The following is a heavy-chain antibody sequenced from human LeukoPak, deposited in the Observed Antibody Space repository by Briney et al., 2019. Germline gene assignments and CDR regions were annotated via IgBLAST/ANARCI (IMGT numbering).Heavy chain of an antibody. CDR1: GFTFSSYS. CDR2: ISSSSSYI. Sequence: GGSLRLSCAASGFTFSSYSMNWVGQAPGKGVEWVSSISSSSSYIYYADSVKGGFTISRENEKNSLYLQMNSLRAEDTAVYYCARYRTEPTDYWGQGTLVTVSS. CDR3: ARYRTEPTDY. D-gene: IGHD1-14*01. J-gene: IGHJ4*02. V-gene: IGHV3-21*04.